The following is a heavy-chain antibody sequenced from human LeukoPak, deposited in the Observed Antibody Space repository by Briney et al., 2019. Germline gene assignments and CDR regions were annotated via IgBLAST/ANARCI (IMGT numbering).Heavy chain of an antibody. V-gene: IGHV1-2*02. CDR1: GYTFTGYY. J-gene: IGHJ3*02. Sequence: ASVKVSCKASGYTFTGYYMHWVRQAPGQGLEWMGWINPNSGGTNYAQKFQGRVTMTRDTSISTAYMELSRLRSDDTAVYYCAREFSGHDYIWGSYLAERLGAFDIWGQGTMVTVSS. CDR3: AREFSGHDYIWGSYLAERLGAFDI. D-gene: IGHD3-16*02. CDR2: INPNSGGT.